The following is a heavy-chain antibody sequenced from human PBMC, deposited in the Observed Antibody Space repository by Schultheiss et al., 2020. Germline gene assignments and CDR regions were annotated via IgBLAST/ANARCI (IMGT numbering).Heavy chain of an antibody. V-gene: IGHV2-5*02. CDR1: GFSLSTSGVG. CDR2: IYWDDDK. J-gene: IGHJ5*02. Sequence: SGPTLVKPTQTLTLTCTFSGFSLSTSGVGVGWIRQPPGKALEWLALIYWDDDKYYSTSLKSRLTISKDTSKSQVVLTMTNMDPVDTATYYCAHSPLTGTYNWFDPWGQGTLVTVSS. CDR3: AHSPLTGTYNWFDP. D-gene: IGHD1-20*01.